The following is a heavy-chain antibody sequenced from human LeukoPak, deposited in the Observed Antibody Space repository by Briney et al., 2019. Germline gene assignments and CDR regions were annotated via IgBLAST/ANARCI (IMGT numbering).Heavy chain of an antibody. V-gene: IGHV3-53*01. CDR3: AARASFWSGYYFDY. J-gene: IGHJ4*02. CDR2: IYSGGST. Sequence: PGGSLRLSCVASGFTVSSNYMSWVRQAPGKGLEWVSVIYSGGSTYYADSVKGRFTISRDNSKNTLYLQMNSLRAEDTAVYYCAARASFWSGYYFDYWGQGTLVTVSS. D-gene: IGHD3-3*01. CDR1: GFTVSSNY.